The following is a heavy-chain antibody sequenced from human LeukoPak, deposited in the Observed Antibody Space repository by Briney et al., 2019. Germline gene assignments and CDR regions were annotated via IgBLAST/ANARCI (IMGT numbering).Heavy chain of an antibody. CDR2: IYYSGST. CDR3: ARVTPSGWSDY. J-gene: IGHJ4*02. CDR1: GGSISSGDYY. V-gene: IGHV4-61*08. Sequence: PSETLSLTCTVSGGSISSGDYYWSWIRQPPGKGLEWIGYIYYSGSTNYNPSLKSRVTISVDTSKNQFSLKLSSVTAADTAVYYCARVTPSGWSDYWGQGTLVTVSS. D-gene: IGHD6-19*01.